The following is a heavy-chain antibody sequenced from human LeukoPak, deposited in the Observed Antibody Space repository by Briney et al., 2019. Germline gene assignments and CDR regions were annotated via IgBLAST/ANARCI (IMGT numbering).Heavy chain of an antibody. CDR3: AREEWLRTYTYYYYYYMDV. CDR1: GFTFSSYS. D-gene: IGHD5-12*01. V-gene: IGHV3-21*01. J-gene: IGHJ6*03. CDR2: ISSSSSYI. Sequence: GGSPRLSCAASGFTFSSYSMNWVRQAPGKGLEWVSSISSSSSYIYYADSVKGRFTISRDNAKNSLYLQMNSLRAEDTAVYYCAREEWLRTYTYYYYYYMDVWGKGTTVTISS.